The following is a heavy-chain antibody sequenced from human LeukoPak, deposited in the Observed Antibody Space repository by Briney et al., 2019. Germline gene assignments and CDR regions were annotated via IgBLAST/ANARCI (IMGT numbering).Heavy chain of an antibody. J-gene: IGHJ4*02. CDR1: GGSISSSSYY. CDR3: ATPGPYCSGGSCWDY. Sequence: PSETLSLTCTVSGGSISSSSYYWGWIRQPPGKGLEWIGSIYYSGSTYYNPSLKSRVTISVDTSKNQFSLKLSSVTAADTAVYYCATPGPYCSGGSCWDYWGQGTLVTVSS. CDR2: IYYSGST. V-gene: IGHV4-39*01. D-gene: IGHD2-15*01.